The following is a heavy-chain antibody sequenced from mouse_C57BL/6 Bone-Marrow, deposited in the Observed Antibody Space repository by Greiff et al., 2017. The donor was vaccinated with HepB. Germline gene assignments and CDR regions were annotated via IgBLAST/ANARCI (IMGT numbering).Heavy chain of an antibody. CDR1: GYSFTDYN. CDR3: AIYYYGYWYFDV. D-gene: IGHD1-1*01. J-gene: IGHJ1*03. Sequence: VQLKQSGPELVKPGASVKISCKASGYSFTDYNMNWVQQSNGKSLEWIGVINPNYGTTSYNPKFKGKATLTVDQSSSTAYMQLNSLTSEDSAVYYCAIYYYGYWYFDVWGTGTTVTVSS. V-gene: IGHV1-39*01. CDR2: INPNYGTT.